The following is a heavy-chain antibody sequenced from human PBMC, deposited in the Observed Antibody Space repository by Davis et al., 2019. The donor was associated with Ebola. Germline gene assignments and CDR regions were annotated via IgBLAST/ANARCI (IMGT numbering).Heavy chain of an antibody. CDR3: AADPHYYYYYGMDV. CDR1: GGTFSSYA. J-gene: IGHJ6*02. Sequence: ASVTVSCKASGGTFSSYAISWVRQAPGQGLEWMGWNNPNSGGTNYAQKFQGWVTMTRDTSISTAYMELSSLRSEDTAVYYCAADPHYYYYYGMDVWGQGTTVTVSS. V-gene: IGHV1-2*04. CDR2: NNPNSGGT.